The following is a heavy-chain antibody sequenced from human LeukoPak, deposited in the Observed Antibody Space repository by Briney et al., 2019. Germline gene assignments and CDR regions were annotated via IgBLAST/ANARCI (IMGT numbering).Heavy chain of an antibody. CDR1: GYSISSGYY. CDR3: ARLSSGSYYVIDY. J-gene: IGHJ4*02. Sequence: PSETLSLTCAVSGYSISSGYYWAWIRQPPGKGLEWIGSIYYSGSTYYNPSLKSRVTISVDTSKNQFSLKLSSVTAADTAVYYCARLSSGSYYVIDYWGQGTLVTVSS. D-gene: IGHD1-26*01. V-gene: IGHV4-38-2*01. CDR2: IYYSGST.